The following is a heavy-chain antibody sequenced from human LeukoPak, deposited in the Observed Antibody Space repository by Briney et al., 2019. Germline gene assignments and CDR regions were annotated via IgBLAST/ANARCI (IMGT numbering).Heavy chain of an antibody. Sequence: SETLSLTCTVSGGSISSYYWSWIRQPPGKGLEWIGYIYYSGSTNYNPSLKSRVTISVDTSKNQFSLKLSSVTAADTAVYYCARHSYFDSGGYYHFDYWGQGTLVTVSS. D-gene: IGHD3-22*01. CDR2: IYYSGST. J-gene: IGHJ4*02. CDR1: GGSISSYY. V-gene: IGHV4-59*08. CDR3: ARHSYFDSGGYYHFDY.